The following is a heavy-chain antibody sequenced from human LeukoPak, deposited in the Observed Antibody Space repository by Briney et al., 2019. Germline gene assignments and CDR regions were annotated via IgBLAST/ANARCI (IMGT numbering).Heavy chain of an antibody. Sequence: KPSETLSLTCAVYGGSFSGYYWSWIRQPPGKGLEWIGEINHSGSTNYNPPLKSRVTISVDTSKNQFSLKLSSVTAADTAVYYCARGHYGETDYWGQGTLVTVSS. CDR1: GGSFSGYY. J-gene: IGHJ4*02. V-gene: IGHV4-34*01. D-gene: IGHD4-17*01. CDR2: INHSGST. CDR3: ARGHYGETDY.